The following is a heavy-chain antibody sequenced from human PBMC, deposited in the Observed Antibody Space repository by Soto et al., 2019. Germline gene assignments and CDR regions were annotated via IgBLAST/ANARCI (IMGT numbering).Heavy chain of an antibody. CDR3: AKDRMGAGVRGYFDY. V-gene: IGHV3-30*18. CDR2: IIYDGSTK. J-gene: IGHJ4*02. Sequence: QVQLVESGGGVVQPGRSLRLSCAASGFTFSSYGMHGVRQAPGKGLEGVAVIIYDGSTKYYADSVKGRFTISRDNSKSTLYLQMNSLRAEDTAVYYCAKDRMGAGVRGYFDYWGQGTLVTVSS. D-gene: IGHD3-10*01. CDR1: GFTFSSYG.